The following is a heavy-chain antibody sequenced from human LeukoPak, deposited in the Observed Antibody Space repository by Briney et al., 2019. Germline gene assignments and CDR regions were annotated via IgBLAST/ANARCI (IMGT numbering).Heavy chain of an antibody. Sequence: PSETLSLTCTVSGGSISGYYWSWIRQHPGRGLEWIGSIYYTGSTSYYPSLKSRLTISIATSKNHFSLRLNSVIAADTAVYYCARERFAGGYRYLDYWGQGTLVTVSS. CDR1: GGSISGYY. V-gene: IGHV4-31*03. J-gene: IGHJ4*02. CDR2: IYYTGST. D-gene: IGHD2-8*02. CDR3: ARERFAGGYRYLDY.